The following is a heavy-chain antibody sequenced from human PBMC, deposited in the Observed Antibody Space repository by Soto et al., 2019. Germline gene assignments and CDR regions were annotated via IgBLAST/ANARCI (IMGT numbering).Heavy chain of an antibody. V-gene: IGHV3-48*03. D-gene: IGHD5-12*01. CDR2: ISSSGKTI. J-gene: IGHJ4*02. Sequence: PGGSLRLACAASGFTFTNYEMNWGRQAPGKGLEWISYISSSGKTIAYADSVKGRFTISRYNAKNSLYLQMNSLRAEDTAVYYCATDPEKYSGSDLGIDYWGQGTLVTVSS. CDR3: ATDPEKYSGSDLGIDY. CDR1: GFTFTNYE.